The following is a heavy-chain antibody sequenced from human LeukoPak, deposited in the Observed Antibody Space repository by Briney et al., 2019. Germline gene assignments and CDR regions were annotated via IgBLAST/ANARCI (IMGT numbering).Heavy chain of an antibody. Sequence: GASVKVSCKASDYTFTSLGFSWVRQAPGQGLEWMGWINADNGNTNYAQKFQGRVTMTTDTSTSTAYMELRSLRSDDTAVYYCARDEISGGWYNHWGQGTLVTVSS. V-gene: IGHV1-18*04. CDR2: INADNGNT. CDR3: ARDEISGGWYNH. CDR1: DYTFTSLG. J-gene: IGHJ4*02. D-gene: IGHD6-19*01.